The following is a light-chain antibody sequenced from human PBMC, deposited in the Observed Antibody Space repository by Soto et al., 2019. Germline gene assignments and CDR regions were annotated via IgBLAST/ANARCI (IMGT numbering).Light chain of an antibody. J-gene: IGKJ1*01. CDR3: QHYRSSPRT. CDR2: GAS. V-gene: IGKV3-20*01. CDR1: QSVSSSY. Sequence: EIVLTQSPGTLSLSPGERATLSCRASQSVSSSYLAWYQQKPGQARRLLIYGASSRATGIPDRFSGSGSGTDFTLTISRLEPEDFAVYYCQHYRSSPRTFGQGTKVEIK.